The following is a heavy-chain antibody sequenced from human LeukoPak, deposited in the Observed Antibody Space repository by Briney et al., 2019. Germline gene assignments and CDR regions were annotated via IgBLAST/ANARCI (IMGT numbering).Heavy chain of an antibody. J-gene: IGHJ3*02. CDR2: IFPGDSDT. CDR1: GYSFTSYW. CDR3: AKSRGAVPSLDAFDI. D-gene: IGHD2-2*01. V-gene: IGHV5-51*01. Sequence: GESLKISCKGSGYSFTSYWIGWVRQMPGKGLEWMGIIFPGDSDTRYSPSFQGQVTISADKSIGTAYLQWSSLKASDTAMYFCAKSRGAVPSLDAFDIWGQGTMVTVS.